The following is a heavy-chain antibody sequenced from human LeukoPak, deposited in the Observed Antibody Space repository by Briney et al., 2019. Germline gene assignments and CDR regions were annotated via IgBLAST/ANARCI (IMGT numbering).Heavy chain of an antibody. CDR3: ARDRAVGATDY. J-gene: IGHJ4*02. V-gene: IGHV3-21*01. CDR2: ISSSSSYI. D-gene: IGHD1-26*01. Sequence: GGSLRLSCAASGFTFSSYSMNWVRQAPGKGLEWVSSISSSSSYIYYADSVKGRFTISRDNAKNSLYLQMNSLRAEDTAVYFCARDRAVGATDYWGQGTLVTVSS. CDR1: GFTFSSYS.